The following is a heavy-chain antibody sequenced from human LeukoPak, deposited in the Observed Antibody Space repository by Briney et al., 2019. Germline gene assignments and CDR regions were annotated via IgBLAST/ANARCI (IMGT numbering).Heavy chain of an antibody. CDR1: GFTVSSNY. CDR2: VYSGGRT. V-gene: IGHV3-53*01. CDR3: ARGHYGDSPARSDY. J-gene: IGHJ4*02. D-gene: IGHD4-17*01. Sequence: PGGSLRLSCAASGFTVSSNYMSWVRQAPGKGLEWVSLVYSGGRTYYADSVKGRFTISGDDSKNTLYLQMNALRAEDTAVYYCARGHYGDSPARSDYWGQGTLVTVSS.